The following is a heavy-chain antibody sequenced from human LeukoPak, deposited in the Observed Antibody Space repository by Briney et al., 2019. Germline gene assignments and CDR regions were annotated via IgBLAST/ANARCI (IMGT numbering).Heavy chain of an antibody. J-gene: IGHJ3*02. CDR2: ISSSSSYI. D-gene: IGHD3-22*01. Sequence: GGSLRLSCAASGFTFSSYSMNWVRQAPGKGLEWVSSISSSSSYIYYADSVKGRFTISRDNAKNSLYLQMNSLRAEDTAVYYCARQVVVITTHAFDIWGQGTMVTASS. V-gene: IGHV3-21*01. CDR3: ARQVVVITTHAFDI. CDR1: GFTFSSYS.